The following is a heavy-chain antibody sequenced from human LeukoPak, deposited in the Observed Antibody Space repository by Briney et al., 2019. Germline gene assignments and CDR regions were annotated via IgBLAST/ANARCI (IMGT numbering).Heavy chain of an antibody. V-gene: IGHV3-15*01. D-gene: IGHD6-13*01. J-gene: IGHJ4*02. Sequence: WIRQPPGKGLEWVGRIKSKTDSGTTDYAAPVKGRFTISRDDSKNTLYLQMNSLKTEDTAVYYCTTDEFRIAAASSFDYWGQGTLVTVSS. CDR2: IKSKTDSGTT. CDR3: TTDEFRIAAASSFDY.